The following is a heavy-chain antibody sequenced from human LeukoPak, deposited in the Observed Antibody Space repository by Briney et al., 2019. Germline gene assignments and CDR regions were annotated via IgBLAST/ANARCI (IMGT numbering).Heavy chain of an antibody. D-gene: IGHD6-13*01. CDR1: GGTFSSYA. Sequence: GASVKVSCKASGGTFSSYAISWGRQAPGQGLEWRGRIIPIFGTANYAQKFQGRVTITTDESTSTAYMELSSLRSEDTAVYYCAGGSGSIAAAGYYLDYWGQGTLVTVSS. J-gene: IGHJ4*02. V-gene: IGHV1-69*05. CDR2: IIPIFGTA. CDR3: AGGSGSIAAAGYYLDY.